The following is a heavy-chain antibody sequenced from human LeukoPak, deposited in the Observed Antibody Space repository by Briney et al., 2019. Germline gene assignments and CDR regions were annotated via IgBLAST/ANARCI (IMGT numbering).Heavy chain of an antibody. Sequence: GESLKISCKGSGYSFTSYWSGGVRQMPGKGLEWMGIIYPGDSDTRYSPSFQGQVTISADKSIRTAYLQWSRLQASATAMYYCARQPILLTHSGERRLYYFDYWGQGTLVPVSS. J-gene: IGHJ4*02. CDR2: IYPGDSDT. V-gene: IGHV5-51*01. CDR3: ARQPILLTHSGERRLYYFDY. CDR1: GYSFTSYW. D-gene: IGHD3-10*01.